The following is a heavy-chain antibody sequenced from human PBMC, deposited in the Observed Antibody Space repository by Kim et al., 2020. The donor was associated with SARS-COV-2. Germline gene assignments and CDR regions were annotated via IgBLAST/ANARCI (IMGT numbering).Heavy chain of an antibody. CDR2: VSGGSGGT. J-gene: IGHJ6*02. Sequence: GGSLRLSCAASGFTFTSYSTSWVRQALGKGLEWVSSVSGGSGGTYYADSVKGRFTISRDKSKNTLYLQMDSLRVEDTAIYYCAKFGAGSRYGMDVWGQGTPVTVSS. V-gene: IGHV3-23*01. D-gene: IGHD2-15*01. CDR1: GFTFTSYS. CDR3: AKFGAGSRYGMDV.